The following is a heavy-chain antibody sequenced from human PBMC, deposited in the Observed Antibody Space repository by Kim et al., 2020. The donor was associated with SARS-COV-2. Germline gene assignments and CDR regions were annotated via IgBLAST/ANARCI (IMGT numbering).Heavy chain of an antibody. V-gene: IGHV1-24*01. J-gene: IGHJ5*02. Sequence: KFQGRVTMTEDTSTDTAYMELSSLRSEDTAVYYCATLLYCSGGSCRGFDPWGQGTLVTVSS. D-gene: IGHD2-15*01. CDR3: ATLLYCSGGSCRGFDP.